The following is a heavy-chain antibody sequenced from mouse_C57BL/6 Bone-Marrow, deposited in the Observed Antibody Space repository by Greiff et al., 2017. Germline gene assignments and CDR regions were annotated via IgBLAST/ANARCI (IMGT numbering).Heavy chain of an antibody. V-gene: IGHV1-64*01. D-gene: IGHD1-1*02. CDR2: IYPNSGST. J-gene: IGHJ2*01. Sequence: QVQLQQPGAELVKPGASVKMSCKASGYTFTSYWMHWVKQRPGQGLEWIGMIYPNSGSTNYNEKFKSKATLTVDKSSSTAYMQISSLTSKDSAVYYCARTGDFDYWGQGTTLTVSS. CDR3: ARTGDFDY. CDR1: GYTFTSYW.